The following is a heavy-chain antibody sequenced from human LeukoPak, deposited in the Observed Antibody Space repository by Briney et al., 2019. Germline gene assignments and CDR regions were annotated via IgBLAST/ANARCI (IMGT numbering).Heavy chain of an antibody. CDR2: TSDDGTKT. CDR1: GFTFSDFA. D-gene: IGHD2-15*01. J-gene: IGHJ4*02. V-gene: IGHV3-30*04. CDR3: ARRDNFEY. Sequence: PGGSLRLSCAASGFTFSDFAMHWVRQAPGKGLEWLAGTSDDGTKTYYAQSVKGRFTISRDNSKNTLFLQMNSLRSEDTAIYYCARRDNFEYWGQGTLVTVSS.